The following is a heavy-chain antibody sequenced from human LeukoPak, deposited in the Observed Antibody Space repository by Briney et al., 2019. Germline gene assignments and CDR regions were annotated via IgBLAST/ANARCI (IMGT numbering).Heavy chain of an antibody. CDR2: MNPNNGNT. Sequence: ASVKVSCKASGYTFTSYDINWVRQATGQGLEWMGWMNPNNGNTGYAQKFQGRVTMTRNTSISTAYMELSSLRSEDTAVYYCARVLGSSSSQYYYYYYGMDVWGQGTTVTVSS. CDR3: ARVLGSSSSQYYYYYYGMDV. CDR1: GYTFTSYD. V-gene: IGHV1-8*01. D-gene: IGHD6-13*01. J-gene: IGHJ6*02.